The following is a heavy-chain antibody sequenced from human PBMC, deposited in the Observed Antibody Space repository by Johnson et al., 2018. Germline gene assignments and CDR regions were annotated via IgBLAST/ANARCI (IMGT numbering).Heavy chain of an antibody. CDR1: GFSFSSYA. V-gene: IGHV3-23*04. CDR3: AKDATTLAEFLYKGDAFDV. Sequence: VQLVESGGGLVQPGGSLRLSCAASGFSFSSYALTWVRQAPGKGLEWVSGISGGGGSTYYADSVKGRCTISIDNSKNTLFLQMNSLRAEDTAIYYCAKDATTLAEFLYKGDAFDVWGQGTMVTVSS. J-gene: IGHJ3*01. CDR2: ISGGGGST. D-gene: IGHD3-10*01.